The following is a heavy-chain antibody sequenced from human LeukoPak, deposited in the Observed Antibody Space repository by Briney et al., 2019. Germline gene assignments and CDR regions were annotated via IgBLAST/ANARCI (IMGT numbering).Heavy chain of an antibody. D-gene: IGHD3-9*01. Sequence: GGSLRLSCAASGFTFSSYSMSWVRQAPGKGLEWVSSISSSGGNTYYADSVKGRFTISRDNSKKTLYLQMNSLRVEDTAVYYCARGKRTIGYRPYWGQGTLVTVSS. CDR2: ISSSGGNT. CDR1: GFTFSSYS. J-gene: IGHJ4*02. V-gene: IGHV3-23*01. CDR3: ARGKRTIGYRPY.